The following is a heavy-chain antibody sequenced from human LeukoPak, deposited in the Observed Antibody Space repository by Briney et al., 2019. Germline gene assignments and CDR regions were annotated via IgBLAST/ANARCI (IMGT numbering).Heavy chain of an antibody. CDR3: ARDRVTYSTSSGVDY. CDR2: VDPEDGET. CDR1: GCTFTDYY. D-gene: IGHD6-6*01. J-gene: IGHJ4*02. V-gene: IGHV1-69-2*01. Sequence: ASVKVSCKVSGCTFTDYYMHWVQQAPGKGLEWMGLVDPEDGETIYAEEFQGRVTMTTDTSTTTAYMELRSLRSDDTAVYYCARDRVTYSTSSGVDYWGQGTLVTVSS.